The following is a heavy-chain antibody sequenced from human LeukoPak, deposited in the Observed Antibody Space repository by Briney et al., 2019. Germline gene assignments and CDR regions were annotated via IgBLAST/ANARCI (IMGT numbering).Heavy chain of an antibody. CDR2: IWYDGSNP. CDR1: GFTFSSYS. Sequence: GGSLRLSCSASGFTFSSYSMNWVRQAPGKGLEWVAVIWYDGSNPGYADSVRGRFTISRDNSKNTVYLQISSLRAEDTAIYYCARQSNSGWCFDYWGQGSLVTVSS. D-gene: IGHD6-19*01. V-gene: IGHV3-33*01. CDR3: ARQSNSGWCFDY. J-gene: IGHJ4*02.